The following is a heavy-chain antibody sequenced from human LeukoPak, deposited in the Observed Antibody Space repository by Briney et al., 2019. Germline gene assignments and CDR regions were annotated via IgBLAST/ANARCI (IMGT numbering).Heavy chain of an antibody. J-gene: IGHJ4*02. CDR2: INHSGST. V-gene: IGHV4-34*01. CDR1: GGSFSCYY. D-gene: IGHD3-10*01. CDR3: ARRLGYGSGSYRY. Sequence: SETLSLTCAVYGGSFSCYYWSWIRQPPGKGLEWIGEINHSGSTNYNPSLKSRVTISVDTSKNQFSLKLSSVTAADTAVYYCARRLGYGSGSYRYWGQGTLVTVSS.